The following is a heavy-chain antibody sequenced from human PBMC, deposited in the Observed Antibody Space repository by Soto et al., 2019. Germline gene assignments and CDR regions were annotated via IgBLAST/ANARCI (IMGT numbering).Heavy chain of an antibody. CDR2: IHRGGNT. Sequence: EVQVVESGGGSVQPGGSLRLSCAASGFTVSKNDMTWVRQSPGKGLEWVSVIHRGGNTNYADSVKGRFTISRDNSKNMLNLQMTSLSAEDTAVYYGVRDKEEVIPHFRMDVWGQGTTVTVSS. D-gene: IGHD2-21*01. J-gene: IGHJ6*02. CDR1: GFTVSKND. CDR3: VRDKEEVIPHFRMDV. V-gene: IGHV3-66*01.